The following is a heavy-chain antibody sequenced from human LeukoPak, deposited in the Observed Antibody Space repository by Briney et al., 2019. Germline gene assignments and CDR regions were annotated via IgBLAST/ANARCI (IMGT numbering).Heavy chain of an antibody. V-gene: IGHV3-21*01. CDR3: ARHADYYDSSGYDY. CDR1: GFTFSSYS. J-gene: IGHJ4*02. Sequence: GGSLRLSCAASGFTFSSYSMNWVRQAPGKGLEWVSSISSSSSYIYYADSVKGRFTISRDNAKNSLYLQMNSLRAEDTAVYYCARHADYYDSSGYDYWGQGTLVTVSS. D-gene: IGHD3-22*01. CDR2: ISSSSSYI.